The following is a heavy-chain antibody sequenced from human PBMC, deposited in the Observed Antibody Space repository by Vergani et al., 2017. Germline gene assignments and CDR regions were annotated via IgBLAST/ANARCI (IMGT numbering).Heavy chain of an antibody. CDR2: ITPGGST. J-gene: IGHJ3*02. D-gene: IGHD3-16*01. CDR3: ARGDLYTSHAFDI. V-gene: IGHV1-46*01. Sequence: QVQLVQSGSELKKPGASVKVACKASGYTFTNHHLHWVRQAPGQGLEWMGIITPGGSTDYGPKFQGRATMTRDTSTRTAYMELSRLRSDDTAVYYCARGDLYTSHAFDIWGQGTMVTVSS. CDR1: GYTFTNHH.